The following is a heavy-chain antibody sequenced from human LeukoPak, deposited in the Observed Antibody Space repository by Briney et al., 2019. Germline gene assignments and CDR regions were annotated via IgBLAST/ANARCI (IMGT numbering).Heavy chain of an antibody. CDR2: IYYGGST. Sequence: SETLSLTCTVSGGSISSGGYYWSWIRQHPGKGLEWIGYIYYGGSTYYNPSLKSRVTISVDTSKNQFSLKLSSVTAADTAVYYCARAPRVVPAAVYYYYYMDVWGKGTTVTVSS. CDR3: ARAPRVVPAAVYYYYYMDV. J-gene: IGHJ6*03. D-gene: IGHD2-2*01. CDR1: GGSISSGGYY. V-gene: IGHV4-31*03.